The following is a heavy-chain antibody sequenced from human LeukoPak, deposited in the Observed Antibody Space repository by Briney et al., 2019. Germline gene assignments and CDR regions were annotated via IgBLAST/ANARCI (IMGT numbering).Heavy chain of an antibody. D-gene: IGHD3-22*01. V-gene: IGHV4-39*01. CDR3: AGKGYDSSGKWFDP. CDR2: IYYSGST. Sequence: SETLSLTCTVSGGSISSSSYYWGWIRQPPGKGLEWIGSIYYSGSTYYNPSLKSRVTISVDTSKNQFSLKLSSVTAADTAVYHCAGKGYDSSGKWFDPWGQGTLVTVSS. J-gene: IGHJ5*02. CDR1: GGSISSSSYY.